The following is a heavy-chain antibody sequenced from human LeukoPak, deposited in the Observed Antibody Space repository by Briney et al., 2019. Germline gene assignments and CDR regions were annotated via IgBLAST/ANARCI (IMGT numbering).Heavy chain of an antibody. CDR3: ARDLVVVPAAINWFDP. CDR2: INPNSGGT. Sequence: ASVKVSCKDSGYTFTGYYMHWVRQAPGQGLEWMGWINPNSGGTNYAQKFQGRVTMTRDTSISTAYMELSRLRSDDTAVYYCARDLVVVPAAINWFDPWGQGTLVTVSS. V-gene: IGHV1-2*02. CDR1: GYTFTGYY. D-gene: IGHD2-2*01. J-gene: IGHJ5*02.